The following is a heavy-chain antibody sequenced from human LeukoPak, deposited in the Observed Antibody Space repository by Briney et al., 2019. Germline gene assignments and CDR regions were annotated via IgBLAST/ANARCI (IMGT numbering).Heavy chain of an antibody. CDR2: IYSGGST. Sequence: PGGSLRLSCVASEFIFSDYWMSGVRQAPGKGLEWVSVIYSGGSTYYADSVKGRFTISRDNSKNTLYLQMNSLRAEDTAVYYCASVTYYYGSGSLDPWGQGTLVTVSS. CDR1: EFIFSDYW. CDR3: ASVTYYYGSGSLDP. J-gene: IGHJ5*02. D-gene: IGHD3-10*01. V-gene: IGHV3-66*02.